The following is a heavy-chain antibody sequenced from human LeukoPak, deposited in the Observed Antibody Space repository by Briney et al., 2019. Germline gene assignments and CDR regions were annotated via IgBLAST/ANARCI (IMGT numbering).Heavy chain of an antibody. CDR3: ARGGPMGIAVARWFDP. Sequence: PSETLSLTCAVYGGSFSGYYWSWIRQPPGKGLEWIGEINHSGSTNYNPSLKSRVTISVDTSKNQFSLKLSSVTAADTAVYYCARGGPMGIAVARWFDPWGQGTLVTVSS. V-gene: IGHV4-34*01. CDR2: INHSGST. J-gene: IGHJ5*02. D-gene: IGHD6-19*01. CDR1: GGSFSGYY.